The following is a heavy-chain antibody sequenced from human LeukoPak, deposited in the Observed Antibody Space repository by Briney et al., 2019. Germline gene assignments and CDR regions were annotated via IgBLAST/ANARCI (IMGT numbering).Heavy chain of an antibody. Sequence: PSETLSLTCTVSGGSISSYYWSWLRQPPGKGLEGIGYIYYSGSTNYNPSLKSRVTISVDTSKNQFSLKLSSVTAADTAVYYCARDLRYSGSYYAAFDIWGQGTMVTVSS. J-gene: IGHJ3*02. V-gene: IGHV4-59*01. CDR3: ARDLRYSGSYYAAFDI. CDR1: GGSISSYY. D-gene: IGHD1-26*01. CDR2: IYYSGST.